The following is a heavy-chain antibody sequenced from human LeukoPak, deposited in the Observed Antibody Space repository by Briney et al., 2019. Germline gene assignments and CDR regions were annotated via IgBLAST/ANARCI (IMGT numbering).Heavy chain of an antibody. CDR2: IYYSGST. Sequence: PSETLFLTCTVSGGSISSGDYYWSWIRQPPGKGLEWIGYIYYSGSTYYNPSLKSRVTISVDTSKNQFSLKLSSVTAADTAVYYCARERGSYYAYNWFDPWGQGTLVTVSS. D-gene: IGHD1-26*01. V-gene: IGHV4-30-4*08. CDR1: GGSISSGDYY. CDR3: ARERGSYYAYNWFDP. J-gene: IGHJ5*02.